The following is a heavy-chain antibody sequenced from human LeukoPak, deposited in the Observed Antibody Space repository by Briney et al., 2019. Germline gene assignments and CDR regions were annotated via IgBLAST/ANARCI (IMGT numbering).Heavy chain of an antibody. CDR3: ARQVDTTMALPDY. Sequence: ASVKVSCKTSGYTFINYGISWVRQAPGQSLEWMEWISAYNGNTRYAQKFHGRVTMITDTSTNTVYMELRSLRSDDTALYYCARQVDTTMALPDYWGQGTLVTVSS. D-gene: IGHD5-18*01. V-gene: IGHV1-18*01. J-gene: IGHJ4*02. CDR2: ISAYNGNT. CDR1: GYTFINYG.